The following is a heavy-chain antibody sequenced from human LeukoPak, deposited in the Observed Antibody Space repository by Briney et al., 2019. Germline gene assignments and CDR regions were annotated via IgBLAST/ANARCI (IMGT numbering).Heavy chain of an antibody. D-gene: IGHD1-20*01. CDR1: GFTFGDSA. CDR2: ISWDGGST. Sequence: PGGSLRLSCAASGFTFGDSAMHWVRQAPGKGLEWVSLISWDGGSTYYADSVKGRFTISRDNSKNSLYLQMNSLRAEDTALYYCAKGDNWNQFDYWGQGTLVTVSS. CDR3: AKGDNWNQFDY. J-gene: IGHJ4*02. V-gene: IGHV3-43D*03.